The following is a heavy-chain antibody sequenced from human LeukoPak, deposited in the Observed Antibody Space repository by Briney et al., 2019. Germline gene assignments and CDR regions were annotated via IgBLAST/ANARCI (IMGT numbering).Heavy chain of an antibody. CDR1: GFTVSSSY. J-gene: IGHJ4*02. Sequence: GGSLRLSCAASGFTVSSSYMSWVRQAPGKGLEWVSVIYSGGSTYYADSVKGRFTISRDNSKNTLYLQMNSLRAEDTAVYYCARALPHYDFWSGYDYWGQGTLVTVSS. V-gene: IGHV3-53*01. D-gene: IGHD3-3*01. CDR3: ARALPHYDFWSGYDY. CDR2: IYSGGST.